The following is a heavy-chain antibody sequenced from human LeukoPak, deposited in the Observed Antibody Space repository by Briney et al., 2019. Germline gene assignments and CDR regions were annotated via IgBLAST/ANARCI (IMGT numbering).Heavy chain of an antibody. CDR3: ARVGYCSGGSCYPARAAFDI. Sequence: KSGGSLRLSCVPSGFSFSNYAMSWIRQPPGKGLEWLGEINHSGSTNYNPSLKSRVTISVDTSKNQFSLKLSSVTAADTAVYYCARVGYCSGGSCYPARAAFDIWGQGTMVTVSS. CDR1: GFSFSNYA. J-gene: IGHJ3*02. D-gene: IGHD2-15*01. CDR2: INHSGST. V-gene: IGHV4-34*01.